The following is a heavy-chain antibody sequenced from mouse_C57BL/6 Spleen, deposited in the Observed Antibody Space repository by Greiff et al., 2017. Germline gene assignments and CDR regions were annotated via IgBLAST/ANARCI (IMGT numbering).Heavy chain of an antibody. J-gene: IGHJ2*01. D-gene: IGHD2-4*01. CDR3: TRDDYEGNYVDY. CDR2: ISSGGDYI. V-gene: IGHV5-9-1*02. Sequence: EVQRVESGEGLVKPGGSLKLSCAASGFTFSSYAMSWVRQTPEKRLEWVAYISSGGDYIYYADTVKGRFTISRDNARNTLYLQMSSLKSEDTAMYYCTRDDYEGNYVDYWGQGTTLTVSS. CDR1: GFTFSSYA.